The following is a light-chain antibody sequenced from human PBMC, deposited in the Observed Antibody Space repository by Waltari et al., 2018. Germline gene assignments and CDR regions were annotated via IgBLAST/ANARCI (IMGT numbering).Light chain of an antibody. J-gene: IGLJ2*01. Sequence: YELTQPPSVSVAPGKTASLTCGGDDIGTRSVHWYQQKSGQAPILVMYGATDRPAGVPERFSGSNSGNTATLAITRVAVGDEADYYCQVWDSRSGHVVFGGGTKLTVL. V-gene: IGLV3-21*03. CDR1: DIGTRS. CDR2: GAT. CDR3: QVWDSRSGHVV.